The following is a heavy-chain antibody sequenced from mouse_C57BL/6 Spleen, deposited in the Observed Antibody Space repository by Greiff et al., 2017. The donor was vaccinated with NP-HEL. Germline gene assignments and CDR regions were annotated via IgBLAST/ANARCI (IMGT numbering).Heavy chain of an antibody. CDR2: INPNNGGT. V-gene: IGHV1-26*01. CDR3: ARFDGYGFDY. Sequence: VQLQQSGPELVKPGASVKISCKASGYTFTDYYMNWVKQSHGKSLEWIGDINPNNGGTSYNQKFKGKATLTVDKSSSTAYMELRSLTSEDSAVYYCARFDGYGFDYWGQGTTLTVSS. J-gene: IGHJ2*01. CDR1: GYTFTDYY. D-gene: IGHD2-3*01.